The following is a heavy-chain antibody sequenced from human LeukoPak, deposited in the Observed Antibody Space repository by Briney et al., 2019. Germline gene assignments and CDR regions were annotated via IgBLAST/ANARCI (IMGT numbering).Heavy chain of an antibody. D-gene: IGHD1-1*01. Sequence: PGGSLRLSCAASGFTFSSYWMSWVRQTPGEGLEYLANINQDGSQTYYMDSVKGRFTISRDNTKNSLYLQMNSLRAEDTAVYYCATNSGKRFDYWGQGTLVTVSS. V-gene: IGHV3-7*01. CDR3: ATNSGKRFDY. J-gene: IGHJ4*02. CDR1: GFTFSSYW. CDR2: INQDGSQT.